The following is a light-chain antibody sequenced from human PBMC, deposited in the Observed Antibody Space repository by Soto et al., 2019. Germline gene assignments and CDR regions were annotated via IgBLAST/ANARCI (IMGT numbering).Light chain of an antibody. CDR2: SNN. CDR1: SSNIGSNT. V-gene: IGLV1-44*01. CDR3: AAWDDSLNGPV. Sequence: QAVVTQPPSASGTPGQRVTISCSGSSSNIGSNTVNWYQQLPGTAPQLLIYSNNQRPSGVPYRFSGSTSATSASLAISGRQSEDEADYYCAAWDDSLNGPVFGGGTKVTVL. J-gene: IGLJ2*01.